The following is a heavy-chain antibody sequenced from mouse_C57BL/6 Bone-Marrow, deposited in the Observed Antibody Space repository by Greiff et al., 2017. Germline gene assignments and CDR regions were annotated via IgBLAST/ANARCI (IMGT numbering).Heavy chain of an antibody. Sequence: QVQLKESGPGLVQPSQSLSITCTVSGFSLTSYGVHWVRQSPGKGLEWLGVIWSGGSADYNAAFISRLSISKDNSKSQVFFKMNSLQADDTAIYYCARSHGNYGFAYWGQGTLVTVSA. CDR2: IWSGGSA. CDR3: ARSHGNYGFAY. V-gene: IGHV2-2*01. J-gene: IGHJ3*01. CDR1: GFSLTSYG. D-gene: IGHD2-1*01.